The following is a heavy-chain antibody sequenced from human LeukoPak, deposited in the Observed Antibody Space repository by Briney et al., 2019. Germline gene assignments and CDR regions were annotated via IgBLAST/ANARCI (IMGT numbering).Heavy chain of an antibody. Sequence: QPGESLRLSCAASGFTFSSSAISWVRQAPGKGLEWVSAISGGGSTTYYADSVKGRFTISRDNSKNTLYLHMNSLRAEDTGMYYCARKVPGEAAALGDYWGQGTLVTVSS. CDR1: GFTFSSSA. D-gene: IGHD6-13*01. V-gene: IGHV3-23*01. J-gene: IGHJ4*02. CDR2: ISGGGSTT. CDR3: ARKVPGEAAALGDY.